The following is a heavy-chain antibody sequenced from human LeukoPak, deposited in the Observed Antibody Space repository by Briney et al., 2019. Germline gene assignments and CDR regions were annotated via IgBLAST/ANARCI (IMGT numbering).Heavy chain of an antibody. D-gene: IGHD3-10*01. CDR1: GGSISSSSYY. J-gene: IGHJ4*02. CDR2: IYYSGST. V-gene: IGHV4-39*01. Sequence: SETLSLTCTVSGGSISSSSYYWGWIRQPPGKGLEWIGSIYYSGSTYYNPSLKSRVTISVDTSKNQFSLKLSSVTAADTAVYYCARLRVGDPTPPNFDYWGQGTLVTVSS. CDR3: ARLRVGDPTPPNFDY.